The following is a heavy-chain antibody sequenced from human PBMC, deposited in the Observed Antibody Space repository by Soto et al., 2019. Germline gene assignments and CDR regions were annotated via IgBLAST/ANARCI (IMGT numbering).Heavy chain of an antibody. CDR3: AKALSIAAFFDS. D-gene: IGHD3-3*02. CDR1: GFRFFSYG. Sequence: RGSLRLSCEASGFRFFSYGMHFFRQSPSKGLEWVTFISYDGSNTYYADSVKGRFTISRDNSKNTLYLQMNTLRVEDAAVYYCAKALSIAAFFDSWGQGTLVTVS. V-gene: IGHV3-30*18. J-gene: IGHJ4*02. CDR2: ISYDGSNT.